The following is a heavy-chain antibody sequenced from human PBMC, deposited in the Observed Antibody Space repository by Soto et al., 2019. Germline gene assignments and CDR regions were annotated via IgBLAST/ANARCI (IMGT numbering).Heavy chain of an antibody. V-gene: IGHV4-31*03. CDR1: GGSISSGGYY. J-gene: IGHJ5*02. D-gene: IGHD2-2*01. CDR3: ARDQRIVVVPAAMSWFDP. CDR2: IYYSGST. Sequence: QVQLQESGPGLVKPSQTLSLTCTVSGGSISSGGYYWSWIRQHPGKVLEWIGYIYYSGSTYYNPSLKSRVTISVDTSKNQLSLKLSSVTAADTAVYYCARDQRIVVVPAAMSWFDPWGQGTLVTVSS.